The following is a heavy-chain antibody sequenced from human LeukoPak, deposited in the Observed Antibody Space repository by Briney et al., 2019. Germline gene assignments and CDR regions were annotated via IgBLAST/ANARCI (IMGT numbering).Heavy chain of an antibody. CDR1: GFTFSSYW. V-gene: IGHV3-7*01. J-gene: IGHJ4*02. CDR2: IKQDGSEK. CDR3: AGAGVRGVINGLN. Sequence: GGSLRLSCAASGFTFSSYWMSWVRQAPGKGLEWVANIKQDGSEKYYVDSVKGRFTISRDNAKNSLYLQMNSLRAEDTAVYYCAGAGVRGVINGLNWGQGTLVTGSS. D-gene: IGHD3-10*01.